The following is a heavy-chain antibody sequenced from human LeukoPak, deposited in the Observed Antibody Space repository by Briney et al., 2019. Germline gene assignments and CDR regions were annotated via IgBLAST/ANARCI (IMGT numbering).Heavy chain of an antibody. Sequence: PSETLSLTCTVSGGSISSYYWSWLRQPPGKGLEWVGYIYYSGSTNYNPSLKSQVTISVDTSKKQFSLRLSSVTAADTAVYYCASYYASGVSAYNYYGMDVWGKGTTVTGSS. CDR1: GGSISSYY. CDR2: IYYSGST. V-gene: IGHV4-59*08. J-gene: IGHJ6*04. D-gene: IGHD3-10*01. CDR3: ASYYASGVSAYNYYGMDV.